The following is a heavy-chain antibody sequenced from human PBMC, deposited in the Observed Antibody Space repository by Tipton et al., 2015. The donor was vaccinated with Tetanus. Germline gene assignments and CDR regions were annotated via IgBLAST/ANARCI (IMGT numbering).Heavy chain of an antibody. CDR1: GFVFSSYT. J-gene: IGHJ4*02. Sequence: SLRLSCAVSGFVFSSYTMNWVRQAPGKGLEWVASVSSTSSYIYYADSVKGRFTISRDNAKNSLYLQMSSLRADDTAVYYCASGSTLDYWGQGALVGVSS. CDR2: VSSTSSYI. V-gene: IGHV3-21*01. D-gene: IGHD6-25*01. CDR3: ASGSTLDY.